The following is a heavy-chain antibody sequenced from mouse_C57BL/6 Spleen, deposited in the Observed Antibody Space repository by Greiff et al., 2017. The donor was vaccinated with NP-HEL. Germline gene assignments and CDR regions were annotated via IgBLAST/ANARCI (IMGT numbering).Heavy chain of an antibody. CDR2: INPSSGYT. CDR3: ARTYYGNYLSAMDY. V-gene: IGHV1-4*01. CDR1: GYTFTSYT. Sequence: QVQLQQSGAELARPGASVKMSCKASGYTFTSYTMHWVKQRPGQGLEWIGYINPSSGYTKYNQKFKDKATLTADKSSSTAYMQLSSLTSEDSAVYYCARTYYGNYLSAMDYWGQGTSVTVSS. D-gene: IGHD2-10*01. J-gene: IGHJ4*01.